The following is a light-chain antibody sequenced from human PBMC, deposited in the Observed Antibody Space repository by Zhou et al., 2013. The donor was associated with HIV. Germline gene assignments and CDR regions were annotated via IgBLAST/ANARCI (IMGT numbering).Light chain of an antibody. CDR1: QTISTNY. V-gene: IGKV3-20*01. CDR2: GAS. CDR3: QQYANSPQT. J-gene: IGKJ2*01. Sequence: EIVLTQSPGTLSLSPGERATLSCRASQTISTNYLAWYQQKPGQAPRLLIYGASNRVSGIPDRFSGGGSGTDFTLTISRLGPEDFAVYYCQQYANSPQTFGQGTKVRSN.